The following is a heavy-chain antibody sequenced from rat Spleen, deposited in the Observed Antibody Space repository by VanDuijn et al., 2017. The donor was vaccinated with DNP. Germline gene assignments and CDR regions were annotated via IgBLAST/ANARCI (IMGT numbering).Heavy chain of an antibody. CDR3: ARWSRYFDY. Sequence: EVQFQESGPGLVKSSQSLSLTCSVTGYSITSNYWAWIRKFPGNKMEWMGYINYSGATAYNPSLKSRFSITRDTSKNQFFLQLNSVTTEDTATYYCARWSRYFDYWGQGVMVTVSS. V-gene: IGHV3-1*01. CDR1: GYSITSNY. CDR2: INYSGAT. J-gene: IGHJ2*01.